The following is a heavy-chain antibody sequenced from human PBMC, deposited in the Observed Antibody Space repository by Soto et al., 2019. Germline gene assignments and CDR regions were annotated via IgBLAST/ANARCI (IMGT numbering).Heavy chain of an antibody. CDR3: ARVSGWAYFDS. D-gene: IGHD6-19*01. J-gene: IGHJ4*02. V-gene: IGHV3-30-3*01. CDR1: GFTFFRHP. Sequence: QVQLVESGGGVVQPGRSLRLSCAASGFTFFRHPMHWVRQGPGKGLEWVAGISYDGSNKYYADSVKGRFTISRDNSKNTLSLKMNILRAEDTALYYCARVSGWAYFDSWGQETLVTVSS. CDR2: ISYDGSNK.